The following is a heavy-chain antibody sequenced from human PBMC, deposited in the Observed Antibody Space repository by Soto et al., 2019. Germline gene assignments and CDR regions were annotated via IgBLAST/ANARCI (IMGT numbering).Heavy chain of an antibody. J-gene: IGHJ4*02. Sequence: GGSLRLSCAASGFTFSSYAMSWVRQAPGKGLEWVSAISGSGGSTYYADSVKGRFTISRDNSKNTLYLQMNSLRAEDTAVYYCAKWGGGIVVVVPAYFDYWGQGTLVTVSS. V-gene: IGHV3-23*01. CDR2: ISGSGGST. CDR1: GFTFSSYA. D-gene: IGHD2-15*01. CDR3: AKWGGGIVVVVPAYFDY.